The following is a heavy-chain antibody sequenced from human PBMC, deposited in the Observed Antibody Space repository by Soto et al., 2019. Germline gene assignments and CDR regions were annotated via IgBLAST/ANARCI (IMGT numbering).Heavy chain of an antibody. CDR2: ISGSGGST. J-gene: IGHJ4*02. Sequence: HPGGSLRFSCAASGFTFSSYDMSWVRQAPGKGLEWVSAISGSGGSTYYADSVKGRFTISRDNSKNTLFLQMSSLRAEDTAVYYCAKTPILDLVDYWGQGTLVTVSS. V-gene: IGHV3-23*01. CDR3: AKTPILDLVDY. D-gene: IGHD2-21*01. CDR1: GFTFSSYD.